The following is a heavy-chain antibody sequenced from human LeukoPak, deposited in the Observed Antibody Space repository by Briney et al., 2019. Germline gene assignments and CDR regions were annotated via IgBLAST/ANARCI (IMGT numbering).Heavy chain of an antibody. D-gene: IGHD2-8*01. J-gene: IGHJ4*02. Sequence: GGSLRLSCATSGFTFNNYAMSWVRQAPGKGLEWVSAISSTGIAAYYADSVKGRFTISKDNAKNSLYLQMNSLRAEDTAVYYCTTSNGHLNHWGQGTLVTVSS. CDR2: ISSTGIAA. CDR1: GFTFNNYA. V-gene: IGHV3-23*01. CDR3: TTSNGHLNH.